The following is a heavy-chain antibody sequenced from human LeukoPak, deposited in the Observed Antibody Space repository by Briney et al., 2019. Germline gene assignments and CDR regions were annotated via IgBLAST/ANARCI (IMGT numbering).Heavy chain of an antibody. D-gene: IGHD3-22*01. CDR2: ISYDGSNK. J-gene: IGHJ4*02. V-gene: IGHV3-30*03. Sequence: GGSLRLSCAASGFTFSSYGMPWVRQAPGKGLEWVAVISYDGSNKYYADSVKGRFTISRDNSKNTLYLQMNSLRAEDTAVYYCARARAYYYDSSGYIDYWGQGTLVTVSS. CDR1: GFTFSSYG. CDR3: ARARAYYYDSSGYIDY.